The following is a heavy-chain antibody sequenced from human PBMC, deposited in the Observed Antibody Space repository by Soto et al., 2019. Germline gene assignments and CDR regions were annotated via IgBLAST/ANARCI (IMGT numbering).Heavy chain of an antibody. CDR3: ARVTPGNNLYYFSGLDV. D-gene: IGHD1-1*01. Sequence: EVQLVESGGGLVQPGGSLRLSCAASGFIFSNYWMHWVRQAPGKGLVWVSRIKSGEIGISYADSVKGRFTISRDNAKNTLYLQINALRPEDTGVYYCARVTPGNNLYYFSGLDVWGQGTSVTVSS. CDR1: GFIFSNYW. J-gene: IGHJ6*02. CDR2: IKSGEIGI. V-gene: IGHV3-74*01.